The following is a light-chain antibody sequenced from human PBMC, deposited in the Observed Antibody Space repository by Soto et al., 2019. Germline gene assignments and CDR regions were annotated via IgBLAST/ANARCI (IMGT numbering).Light chain of an antibody. CDR1: QSVSSSY. V-gene: IGKV3-20*01. J-gene: IGKJ2*01. CDR2: GAS. Sequence: EIVLTQSPGTLSLSPGERATLSCRASQSVSSSYLAWYQQKPGQAPRLLIYGASSRATGIPDRFSGSGSGKDFTLTVSRLEPEDLGVYYCQQYDSSPYTFGQRTKLEIK. CDR3: QQYDSSPYT.